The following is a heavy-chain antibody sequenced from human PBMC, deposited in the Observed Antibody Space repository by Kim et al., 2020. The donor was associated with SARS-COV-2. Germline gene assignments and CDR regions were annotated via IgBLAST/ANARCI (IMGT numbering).Heavy chain of an antibody. CDR2: ISYDGRNK. CDR3: ARANYYESVSLSDYYNGMDV. J-gene: IGHJ6*02. CDR1: GLSFDNSA. Sequence: GGSLRLSCVASGLSFDNSAMNWVRQAPGKGLEWVAVISYDGRNKEYADSVKGRFSISRDNSKSTLYLQMNSLRVGDTAVYYCARANYYESVSLSDYYNGMDVWGQGTTVTVSS. V-gene: IGHV3-30-3*01. D-gene: IGHD3-10*01.